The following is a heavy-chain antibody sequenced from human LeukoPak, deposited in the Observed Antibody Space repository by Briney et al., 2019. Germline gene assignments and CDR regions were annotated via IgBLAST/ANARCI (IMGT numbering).Heavy chain of an antibody. CDR3: ARNPTATGTTGLYPTY. CDR2: ISGSGGST. CDR1: GFTFSSYA. J-gene: IGHJ4*02. V-gene: IGHV3-23*01. D-gene: IGHD1-7*01. Sequence: GGSLRLSCAASGFTFSSYAMSWVRQAPGKGLEWVSAISGSGGSTYYADSVKGRFTISRDNSRSTLYLQMDSLRAEDTAVYYCARNPTATGTTGLYPTYWGQGTLVTVSS.